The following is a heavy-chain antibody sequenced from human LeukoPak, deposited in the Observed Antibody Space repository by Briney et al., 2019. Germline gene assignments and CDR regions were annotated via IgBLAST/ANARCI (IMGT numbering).Heavy chain of an antibody. J-gene: IGHJ4*02. CDR3: AKGSLEWLFHFDY. V-gene: IGHV3-23*01. CDR2: ISGSGGST. Sequence: GGSLRLSCAASGFTVSGTYMSWVRQAPGKGLEWVSAISGSGGSTYYADSVKGRFTISRDNSKNTLYLQMNSLRAEDTAVYYCAKGSLEWLFHFDYWGQGTLVTVSS. CDR1: GFTVSGTY. D-gene: IGHD3-3*01.